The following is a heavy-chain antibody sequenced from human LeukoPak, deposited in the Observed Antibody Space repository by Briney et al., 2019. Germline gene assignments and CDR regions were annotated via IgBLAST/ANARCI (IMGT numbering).Heavy chain of an antibody. V-gene: IGHV4-31*03. CDR1: GGSISSGGYY. J-gene: IGHJ4*02. CDR3: ARGYCTNGVCYPPTYYFDY. CDR2: IYYSGST. D-gene: IGHD2-8*01. Sequence: SETLSLTCTVSGGSISSGGYYWSWIRQHPGKGLEWIGYIYYSGSTYYNPSLKSRVTISVDTSKNQFSLKLSSVTAADTAVYYCARGYCTNGVCYPPTYYFDYWGQGTLVTVSS.